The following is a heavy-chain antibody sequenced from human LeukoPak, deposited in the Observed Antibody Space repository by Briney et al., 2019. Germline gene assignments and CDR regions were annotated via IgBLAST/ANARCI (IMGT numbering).Heavy chain of an antibody. CDR1: GFTLSDYY. CDR3: ARSLSYYYDSSGYYYY. Sequence: PGGSLRLSCAASGFTLSDYYMSWIRQAPGKGLEWVSYISSSGSTIYYADSVKGRFTISRDNAKNSLYLQMNSLRAEDTAVYYCARSLSYYYDSSGYYYYWGQGTLVTVSS. J-gene: IGHJ4*02. V-gene: IGHV3-11*01. CDR2: ISSSGSTI. D-gene: IGHD3-22*01.